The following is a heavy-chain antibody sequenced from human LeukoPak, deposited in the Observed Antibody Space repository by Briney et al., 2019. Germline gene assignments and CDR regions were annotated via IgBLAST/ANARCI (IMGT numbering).Heavy chain of an antibody. V-gene: IGHV1-24*01. Sequence: AASVKVSCKASGGTFSSYAISWVRQAPGQGLEWMGGFDPEDGETIYAQKFQGRVTMTEDTSTGTAYMELSSLRSEDTAVYYCATDRPYGGYTITPRFDYWGQGTLVTVSS. J-gene: IGHJ4*02. D-gene: IGHD5-12*01. CDR2: FDPEDGET. CDR3: ATDRPYGGYTITPRFDY. CDR1: GGTFSSYA.